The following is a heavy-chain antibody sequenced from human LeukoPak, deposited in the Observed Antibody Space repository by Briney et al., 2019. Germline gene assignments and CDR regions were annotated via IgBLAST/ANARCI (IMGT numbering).Heavy chain of an antibody. J-gene: IGHJ4*02. CDR2: ISYDGSNK. D-gene: IGHD2-2*01. CDR1: GFTFSSYA. Sequence: GGSLRLSCAAYGFTFSSYAMHWVRQAPGKGLEWVAVISYDGSNKYYADSVKGRFTISRDNSKNTLYLQMNSLRAEDTAVYYCARDHQYYFDYWGQGTLVTVSS. CDR3: ARDHQYYFDY. V-gene: IGHV3-30-3*01.